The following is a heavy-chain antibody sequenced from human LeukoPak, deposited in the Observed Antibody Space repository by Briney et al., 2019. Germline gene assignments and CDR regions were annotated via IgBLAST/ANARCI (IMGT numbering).Heavy chain of an antibody. J-gene: IGHJ3*02. V-gene: IGHV4-59*01. D-gene: IGHD3-10*01. CDR2: IYYSGST. Sequence: SETLSLTCTVSGTSITSYYWSWIRQPPGKGLEWIGYIYYSGSTNYNPSLKSRVTISVDTSKNQFSLKLSSVTAADTAVYYCASTFYYGSGSSGDDAFDIWGQGTMVTVSS. CDR1: GTSITSYY. CDR3: ASTFYYGSGSSGDDAFDI.